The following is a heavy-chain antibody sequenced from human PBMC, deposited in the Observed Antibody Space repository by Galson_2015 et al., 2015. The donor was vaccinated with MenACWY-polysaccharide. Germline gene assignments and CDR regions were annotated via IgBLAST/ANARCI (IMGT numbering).Heavy chain of an antibody. Sequence: SLRLSCAASGFTFNTHAMSWVRQAPGKGLEWVSGIGGRGGSGADTYYADSVKGRFTISRDNSKNTLYLQMNSLSAEDTAVYHCATGSSWYTWFDPLGQGTLVTVSS. CDR3: ATGSSWYTWFDP. CDR1: GFTFNTHA. J-gene: IGHJ5*02. D-gene: IGHD6-13*01. V-gene: IGHV3-23*01. CDR2: IGGRGGSGADT.